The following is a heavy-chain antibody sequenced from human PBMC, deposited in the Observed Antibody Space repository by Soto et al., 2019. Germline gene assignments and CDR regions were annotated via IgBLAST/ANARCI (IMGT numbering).Heavy chain of an antibody. CDR3: ARKDSSGYSNWFDP. J-gene: IGHJ5*02. CDR1: GFSFNSYA. D-gene: IGHD3-22*01. CDR2: ISARGGSS. Sequence: EVQLLESGGGLVQPGGSLRLACAASGFSFNSYAMVWVRQAPGKGLEWVSVISARGGSSYFADSVKGRFTISADKSTSTAYLHWNSLKASDSATYYCARKDSSGYSNWFDPWGQGTLVTVSS. V-gene: IGHV3-23*01.